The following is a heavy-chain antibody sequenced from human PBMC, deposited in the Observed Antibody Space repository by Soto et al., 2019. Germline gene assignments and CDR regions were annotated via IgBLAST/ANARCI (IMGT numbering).Heavy chain of an antibody. J-gene: IGHJ4*02. D-gene: IGHD6-13*01. CDR3: AKTHLWTRLAAAVFDY. CDR2: ISGSGGST. Sequence: EVQLLESGGGLVQPGGSLRLSCAASGVTFSSYAMSWVRQAPGKGLEWVSAISGSGGSTYYADSVKGRFTISRDNSKNTLYLQMNSLRAEDTAVYYCAKTHLWTRLAAAVFDYWGQGTLVTVSS. CDR1: GVTFSSYA. V-gene: IGHV3-23*01.